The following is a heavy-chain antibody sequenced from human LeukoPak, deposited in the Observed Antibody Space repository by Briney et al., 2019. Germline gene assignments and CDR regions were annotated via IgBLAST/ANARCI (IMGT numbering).Heavy chain of an antibody. J-gene: IGHJ4*02. CDR2: IWYDGSNK. V-gene: IGHV3-33*01. CDR3: AREDYYDSSGYYDFDY. Sequence: GGSLRLSCAASGFTFSSYGMLWVRQAPGKGLEWVAVIWYDGSNKYYADSVKGRFTISRDNSKNTLYLQMNSLRAEDTAVYYCAREDYYDSSGYYDFDYWGQGTLVTVSS. D-gene: IGHD3-22*01. CDR1: GFTFSSYG.